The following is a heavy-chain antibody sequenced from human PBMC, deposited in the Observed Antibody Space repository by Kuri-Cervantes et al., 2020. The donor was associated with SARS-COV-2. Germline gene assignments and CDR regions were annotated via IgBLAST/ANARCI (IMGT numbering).Heavy chain of an antibody. D-gene: IGHD2-15*01. J-gene: IGHJ5*02. CDR3: ARGRQFWDIVVVVAARWFDP. CDR1: GGSFSGYY. V-gene: IGHV4-34*01. CDR2: INHSGST. Sequence: SETLSLTCAVYGGSFSGYYWSWIRQPPGKGLEWIGEINHSGSTNYNPSLKSRVTISVDTSKNQFSLKLSSVTAADTAVYYCARGRQFWDIVVVVAARWFDPWGQGTLVTVLL.